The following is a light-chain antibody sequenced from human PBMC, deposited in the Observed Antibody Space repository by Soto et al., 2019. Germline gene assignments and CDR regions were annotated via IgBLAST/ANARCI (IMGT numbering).Light chain of an antibody. CDR3: SSYATSSTLV. J-gene: IGLJ2*01. V-gene: IGLV2-14*01. Sequence: QSALTQPASVSGSPGQSITISCTGTSSDVGGYKYVSWYQHHPGKAPKLMIYEVSNRPSGVSNRFSGSKSGNTASLTISGLQAEDEAEYYCSSYATSSTLVFGGGTKLTVL. CDR1: SSDVGGYKY. CDR2: EVS.